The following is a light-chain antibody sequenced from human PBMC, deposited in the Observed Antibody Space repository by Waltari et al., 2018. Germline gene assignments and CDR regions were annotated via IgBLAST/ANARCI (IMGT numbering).Light chain of an antibody. CDR2: GAS. V-gene: IGKV1-39*01. J-gene: IGKJ4*01. CDR1: QTIRSN. CDR3: QQSYSPPLT. Sequence: DIQMTQSPSSLSASLGDTVTIACRASQTIRSNLNWYQQRPGKAPKLLIYGASTLQSGVPSRFSGSGSGTQFTLTISSLQPEDVATYICQQSYSPPLTFAGGTKVEVK.